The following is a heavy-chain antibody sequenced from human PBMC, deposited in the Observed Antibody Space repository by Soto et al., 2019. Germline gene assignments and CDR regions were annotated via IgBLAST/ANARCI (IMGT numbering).Heavy chain of an antibody. CDR2: ISYDGSNK. CDR1: GFTFSSYA. J-gene: IGHJ6*02. D-gene: IGHD3-3*01. CDR3: ARDHTVTIFGVVIPGGMDV. V-gene: IGHV3-30-3*01. Sequence: GGSLRLSCAASGFTFSSYAMHWVRQAPGKGLEWVAVISYDGSNKYYADSVKGRFTISRDNSKNTLYLQMNSLRAEDTAVYYCARDHTVTIFGVVIPGGMDVWGQGTTVTVSS.